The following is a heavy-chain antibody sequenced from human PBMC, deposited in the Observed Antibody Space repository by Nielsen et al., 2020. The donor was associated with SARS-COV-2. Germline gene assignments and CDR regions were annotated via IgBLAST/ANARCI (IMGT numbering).Heavy chain of an antibody. Sequence: SETLSLTCTVSGGSISSYYWSWIRQPPGKGLEWIGYIYYSGSTNYNPSLKSRVTISVDTSKNQFSLKLSPVTAADTAVYYCARASWLRAQLDYWGQGTLVTVSS. CDR3: ARASWLRAQLDY. D-gene: IGHD5-12*01. J-gene: IGHJ4*02. CDR1: GGSISSYY. CDR2: IYYSGST. V-gene: IGHV4-59*01.